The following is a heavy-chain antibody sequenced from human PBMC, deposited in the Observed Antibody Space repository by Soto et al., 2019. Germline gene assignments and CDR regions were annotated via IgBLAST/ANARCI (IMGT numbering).Heavy chain of an antibody. CDR3: ARDSKGGRYCSGGSCYPTKYNWFDP. D-gene: IGHD2-15*01. CDR2: IYYSGST. V-gene: IGHV4-59*01. J-gene: IGHJ5*02. Sequence: LSLTCTVSGGSISSYYWSWIRQPPGKGLEWIGYIYYSGSTNYNPSLKSRVTISVDTSKNQFSLKLSSVTAADTAVYYCARDSKGGRYCSGGSCYPTKYNWFDPWGQGTLVTVSS. CDR1: GGSISSYY.